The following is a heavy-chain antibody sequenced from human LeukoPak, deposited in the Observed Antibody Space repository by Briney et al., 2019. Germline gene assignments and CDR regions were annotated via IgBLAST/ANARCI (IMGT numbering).Heavy chain of an antibody. CDR2: FDPEDGET. CDR3: ATGVLDVIAVAGTLRD. Sequence: ASVKVSCKVSGYTLTELSMHWVRQAPGKGLEWMGGFDPEDGETIYAQKFQGRVTMTEDTSTDTAYMELSSLRSEDTAVYYCATGVLDVIAVAGTLRDWGQGTLVTVSS. V-gene: IGHV1-24*01. J-gene: IGHJ4*02. CDR1: GYTLTELS. D-gene: IGHD6-19*01.